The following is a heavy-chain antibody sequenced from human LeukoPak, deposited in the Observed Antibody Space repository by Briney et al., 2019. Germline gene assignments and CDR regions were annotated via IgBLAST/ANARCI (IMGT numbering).Heavy chain of an antibody. Sequence: SGGSLRLSCAASGFTFSSYAMPWVRQAPGKGLDWVSAIGASGVDRYYADSVKGRFTISRDNSKNTLYLHMSSLGGEDTAMYCCAMRPRDSSGYYLGAFEVCGQGTTVTVSS. V-gene: IGHV3-23*01. CDR2: IGASGVDR. J-gene: IGHJ3*01. CDR1: GFTFSSYA. CDR3: AMRPRDSSGYYLGAFEV. D-gene: IGHD3-22*01.